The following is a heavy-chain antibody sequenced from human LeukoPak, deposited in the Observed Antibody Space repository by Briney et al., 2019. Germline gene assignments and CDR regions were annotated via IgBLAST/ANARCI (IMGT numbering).Heavy chain of an antibody. CDR2: IKQDGSEK. J-gene: IGHJ6*03. CDR3: ARLKTMVRGVITYYYYMDV. CDR1: GFTFSSYW. D-gene: IGHD3-10*01. V-gene: IGHV3-7*03. Sequence: PGGSLRLSCAASGFTFSSYWMSWVRQAPGKGLEWVANIKQDGSEKYYVDSVKGRFTISRDNAKNSLYLQMNSLRAEDTALYYCARLKTMVRGVITYYYYMDVWGKGTTVTVSS.